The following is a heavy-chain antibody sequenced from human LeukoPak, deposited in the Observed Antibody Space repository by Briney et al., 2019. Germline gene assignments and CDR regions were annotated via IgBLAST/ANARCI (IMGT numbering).Heavy chain of an antibody. CDR1: GFTFSSYA. V-gene: IGHV3-23*01. CDR2: ISGSGGST. D-gene: IGHD2-2*02. J-gene: IGHJ6*03. Sequence: GGSLRLSCAASGFTFSSYAMSWVRQAPGKGLEWVSAISGSGGSTYYADSVKGRFTISRDNAKNSLYLQMNSLRAEDTAVYYCAREYCSSTSCYTNYYYYMDVWGKGTTVTVSS. CDR3: AREYCSSTSCYTNYYYYMDV.